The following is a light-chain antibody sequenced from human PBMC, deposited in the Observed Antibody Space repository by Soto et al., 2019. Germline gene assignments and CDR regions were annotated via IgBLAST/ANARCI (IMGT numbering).Light chain of an antibody. J-gene: IGKJ1*01. V-gene: IGKV3-20*01. CDR2: GAS. CDR3: QQYGSSSWT. CDR1: QSISSSY. Sequence: EIVLTQSPGPLSLSPVKIATLSFISSQSISSSYLAWYQQRPGQAPRLLIYGASRRATGIPDRFSGSGSGTEFTLTISRLEPEDFAVDYCQQYGSSSWTCGQGTKVDIK.